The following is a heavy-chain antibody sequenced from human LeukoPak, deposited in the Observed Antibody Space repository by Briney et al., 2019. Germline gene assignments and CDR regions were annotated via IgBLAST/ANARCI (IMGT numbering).Heavy chain of an antibody. CDR2: IYYSGST. V-gene: IGHV4-61*05. CDR1: GGSISSSSYY. CDR3: ARQFSGSYSHFDY. D-gene: IGHD1-26*01. Sequence: SETLSLTCTVSGGSISSSSYYWSWIRQPPGKGLEWIGYIYYSGSTNYNPSLKSRVTISVDTSKNQFSLKLSSVTAADTAVYYCARQFSGSYSHFDYWGQGTLVTVSS. J-gene: IGHJ4*02.